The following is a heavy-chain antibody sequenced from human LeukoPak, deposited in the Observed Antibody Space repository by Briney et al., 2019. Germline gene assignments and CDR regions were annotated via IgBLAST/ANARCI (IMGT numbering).Heavy chain of an antibody. V-gene: IGHV4-59*01. D-gene: IGHD6-13*01. CDR2: IYYSGST. CDR1: GGSISSYY. CDR3: ARGGLLYSSSWYYWFDP. J-gene: IGHJ5*02. Sequence: SSETLSLTCTVSGGSISSYYWSWIRQPPGKGLEWIGYIYYSGSTNYNPSLKSRVTISVDTSKNQFSLKLSSVTAADTAVYYCARGGLLYSSSWYYWFDPWGRGTLVTVSS.